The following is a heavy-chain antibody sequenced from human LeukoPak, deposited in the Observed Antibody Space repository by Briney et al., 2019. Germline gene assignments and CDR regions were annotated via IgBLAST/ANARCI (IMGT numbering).Heavy chain of an antibody. V-gene: IGHV3-33*01. D-gene: IGHD1-1*01. CDR1: GFTFSSYG. Sequence: PGGSLRLSCAASGFTFSSYGMHWVRQAPGKGLEWVAVIWYDGSNKYYADSVKGRFTISRDNSKNTLYLQMNSLRAEDTAVYYCARGGIPDLGFDIWGQGTMVTVSS. CDR2: IWYDGSNK. CDR3: ARGGIPDLGFDI. J-gene: IGHJ3*02.